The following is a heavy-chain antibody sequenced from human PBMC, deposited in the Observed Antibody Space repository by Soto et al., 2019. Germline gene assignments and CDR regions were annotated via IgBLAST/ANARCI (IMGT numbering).Heavy chain of an antibody. D-gene: IGHD1-1*01. J-gene: IGHJ4*02. V-gene: IGHV1-8*01. CDR3: EAGPNNFLV. Sequence: SVQASCKAPGYTFTSYDINWVRQATGQGLEWMGWMNPNSGNTGYAQKFQGRVTMTRNTSISTAYMELSSLRSEDTAVEYCEAGPNNFLVWGQATLVAVAS. CDR2: MNPNSGNT. CDR1: GYTFTSYD.